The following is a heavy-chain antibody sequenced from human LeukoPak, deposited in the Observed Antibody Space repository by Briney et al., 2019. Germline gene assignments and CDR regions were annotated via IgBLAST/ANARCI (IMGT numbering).Heavy chain of an antibody. CDR2: IYYSGST. J-gene: IGHJ6*03. D-gene: IGHD3-3*01. V-gene: IGHV4-59*11. CDR3: ARASLRFLEWLSRRDYYYYYMDV. CDR1: GGSISSHY. Sequence: SETLSLTCTVSGGSISSHYWSWFRQPPGKGLEWIGYIYYSGSTNYNPSLKSRVTISVDTSKNQFSLKLSSVTAADTAVYYCARASLRFLEWLSRRDYYYYYMDVWGKGTTVTVSS.